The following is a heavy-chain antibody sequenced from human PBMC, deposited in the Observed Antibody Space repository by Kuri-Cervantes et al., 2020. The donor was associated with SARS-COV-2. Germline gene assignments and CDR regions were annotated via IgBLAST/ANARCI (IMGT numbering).Heavy chain of an antibody. D-gene: IGHD6-13*01. Sequence: GGSLRLSIEASGFPFSSYSMSWVRRAPGKGLEWVSAISGSGGSTYYADSVKGRFTISRDNSKNTLYLQMNSLRAEDTAVYYCAKTLRVYSSSPFDYWGQGTLVTVSS. V-gene: IGHV3-23*01. CDR3: AKTLRVYSSSPFDY. CDR1: GFPFSSYS. J-gene: IGHJ4*02. CDR2: ISGSGGST.